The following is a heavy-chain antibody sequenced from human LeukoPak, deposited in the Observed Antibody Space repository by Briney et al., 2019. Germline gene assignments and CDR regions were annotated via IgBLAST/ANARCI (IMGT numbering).Heavy chain of an antibody. V-gene: IGHV3-30*02. D-gene: IGHD5-18*01. CDR1: GFTFSSYG. J-gene: IGHJ4*02. Sequence: GGSLRLSCAASGFTFSSYGMHWVRQAPGKGLEWVAFIRYDGSNKYYADSVKGRFTISRDNSKNTLYLQMNSLRAEDTAVYYCARDATRYSYGDYWGQGTLVTVSS. CDR2: IRYDGSNK. CDR3: ARDATRYSYGDY.